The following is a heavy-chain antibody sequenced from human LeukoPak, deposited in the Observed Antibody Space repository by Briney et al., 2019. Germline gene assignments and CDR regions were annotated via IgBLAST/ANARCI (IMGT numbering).Heavy chain of an antibody. Sequence: SGPTLVNPTQTLTLTCTFSGFSLSTSGMCVSWIRQPPGKALEWLARIDWDDDKYYSTSLKTRLTISKDTSKNQVVLTMTNMDPVDTATYYCARDNYGSGSYYFDYWGQGTLVTVSS. CDR3: ARDNYGSGSYYFDY. D-gene: IGHD3-10*01. J-gene: IGHJ4*02. CDR1: GFSLSTSGMC. CDR2: IDWDDDK. V-gene: IGHV2-70*11.